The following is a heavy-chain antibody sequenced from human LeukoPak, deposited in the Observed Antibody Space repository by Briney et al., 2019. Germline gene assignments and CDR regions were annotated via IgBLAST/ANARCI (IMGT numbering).Heavy chain of an antibody. D-gene: IGHD2-2*01. CDR1: GFNFRAYW. V-gene: IGHV3-23*01. CDR3: AKDIREEYCSSTSCYEFDY. J-gene: IGHJ4*02. CDR2: ISGSGGST. Sequence: GGSLRLSCTTSGFNFRAYWMGWVRQAPGKGLEWVSAISGSGGSTYYADSVKGRFTISRDNSKNTLYLQMNSLRAEDTAVYYCAKDIREEYCSSTSCYEFDYWGQGTLVTVSS.